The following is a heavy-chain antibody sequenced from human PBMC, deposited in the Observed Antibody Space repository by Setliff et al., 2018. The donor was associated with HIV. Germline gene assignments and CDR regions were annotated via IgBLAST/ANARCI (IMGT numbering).Heavy chain of an antibody. CDR1: GDSVSSNSAA. V-gene: IGHV6-1*01. J-gene: IGHJ5*02. Sequence: SQTLSLTCAISGDSVSSNSAAWNWIRQSPSRGLEWLGRTYYRSKWYNDYAVSVKSRITINPDTSKNQFSLKLTSVTAADAAIYYCARQFPPYHSGAHYSDLWSQGTLVTVSS. D-gene: IGHD6-19*01. CDR3: ARQFPPYHSGAHYSDL. CDR2: TYYRSKWYN.